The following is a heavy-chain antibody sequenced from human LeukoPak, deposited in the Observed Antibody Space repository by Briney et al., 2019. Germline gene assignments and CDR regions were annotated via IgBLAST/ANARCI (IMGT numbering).Heavy chain of an antibody. CDR1: GGSISSYY. V-gene: IGHV4-59*01. Sequence: SETLSLTCTVSGGSISSYYWSWIRHPPGKGLEWIGYIYYSGSTNYNPSPKSRVTISVDTSKNQFSLKLSSVTAADTAVYYCARDPSGCYYHWYFDLWGRGTLVTVSS. CDR2: IYYSGST. CDR3: ARDPSGCYYHWYFDL. J-gene: IGHJ2*01. D-gene: IGHD6-19*01.